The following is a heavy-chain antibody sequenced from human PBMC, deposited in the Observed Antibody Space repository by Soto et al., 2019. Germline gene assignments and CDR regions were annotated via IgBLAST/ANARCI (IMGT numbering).Heavy chain of an antibody. D-gene: IGHD1-26*01. Sequence: GGSLRLTCAASGFTFSSYAMSWVRQAPGKGLEWVSAISGSGGSTYYADSVKGRFTISRDNSKNTLYLQMNSLRAEDTAVYYCAKGGERELSYLDYWGQGTLVTVSS. V-gene: IGHV3-23*01. CDR1: GFTFSSYA. J-gene: IGHJ4*02. CDR3: AKGGERELSYLDY. CDR2: ISGSGGST.